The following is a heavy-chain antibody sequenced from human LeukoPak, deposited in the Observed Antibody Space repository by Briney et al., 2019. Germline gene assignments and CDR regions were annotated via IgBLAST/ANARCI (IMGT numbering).Heavy chain of an antibody. Sequence: GGSLRLSCAASGFTFSSYAMSWVRQAPGKGLEWVSAISGSGGSTYYADSVKGRFTISRDNSKNTLYLQMNSLRAEDTAVYYCANIGYYDSSGYFFDYWGQGTLVTVSS. CDR2: ISGSGGST. CDR1: GFTFSSYA. D-gene: IGHD3-22*01. J-gene: IGHJ4*02. V-gene: IGHV3-23*01. CDR3: ANIGYYDSSGYFFDY.